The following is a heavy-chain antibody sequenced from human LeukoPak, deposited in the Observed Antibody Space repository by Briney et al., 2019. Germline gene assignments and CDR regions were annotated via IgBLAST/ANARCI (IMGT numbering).Heavy chain of an antibody. V-gene: IGHV3-30*03. J-gene: IGHJ4*02. D-gene: IGHD2-21*02. CDR2: ISFDGSNK. CDR3: ARSPNCGGDCF. CDR1: GFTFSSYG. Sequence: QPGRSLRLSCAASGFTFSSYGMHWVRQAPGKGLEWVAVISFDGSNKYCSDSVKGRFTTSRDNAKNTLFLQMNSLRAEDTAVYYCARSPNCGGDCFWGQGTLVTVSS.